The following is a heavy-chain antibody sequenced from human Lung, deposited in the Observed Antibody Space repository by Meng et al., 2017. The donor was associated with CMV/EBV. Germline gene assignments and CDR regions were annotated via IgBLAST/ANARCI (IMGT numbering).Heavy chain of an antibody. D-gene: IGHD2-2*02. Sequence: SVXVSXKASGGTFSSYAISWVRQAPGQGLEWMGGIIPIFGTANYAQKFQGRVTITTDESTSTAYMELSSLRSEDTAVYYCASKAGVVPAAIPVYYYYGMDVWGQGTTVTVSS. V-gene: IGHV1-69*05. CDR3: ASKAGVVPAAIPVYYYYGMDV. CDR1: GGTFSSYA. J-gene: IGHJ6*02. CDR2: IIPIFGTA.